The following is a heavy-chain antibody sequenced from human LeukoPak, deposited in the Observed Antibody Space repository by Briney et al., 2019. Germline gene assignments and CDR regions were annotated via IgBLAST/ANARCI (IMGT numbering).Heavy chain of an antibody. CDR3: ARDLWFGESTERYYYYGMDV. V-gene: IGHV3-21*01. CDR2: ISSSSSYI. Sequence: GGSLRLSCAASGFTFSSYSMNWVRQAPGKGLEWVSSISSSSSYIYYAASVKGRFTISRDNAKNSLYLQMNSLRAEDTAVYYCARDLWFGESTERYYYYGMDVWGKGTTVTVSS. J-gene: IGHJ6*04. CDR1: GFTFSSYS. D-gene: IGHD3-10*01.